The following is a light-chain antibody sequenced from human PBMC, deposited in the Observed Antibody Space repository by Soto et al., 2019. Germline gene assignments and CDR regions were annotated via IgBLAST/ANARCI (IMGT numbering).Light chain of an antibody. J-gene: IGKJ1*01. CDR1: QSISSW. CDR2: KAS. Sequence: DIQMTQSPSTLSASVGDRVTITCRASQSISSWLAWYQQKPGKAPKLLIYKASSLQSGVPSRLSDSGSVTEFTLTISSLQPDVFVTDYFHQYNRRWTFGQGTKGEIK. CDR3: HQYNRRWT. V-gene: IGKV1-5*03.